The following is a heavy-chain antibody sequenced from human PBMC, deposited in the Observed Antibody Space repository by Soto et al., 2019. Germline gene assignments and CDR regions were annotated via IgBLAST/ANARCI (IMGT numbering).Heavy chain of an antibody. CDR1: GFTFTSSA. V-gene: IGHV1-58*01. D-gene: IGHD4-17*01. J-gene: IGHJ6*02. Sequence: SVKVSFKASGFTFTSSAVQWVRQARGQRLEWIGWIVVGSGNTNYAQKFQERVTITRDMSTSTAYMELSSLRSEDTAVYYCAADQGGDRYYYYYGMDVWGQGTTVTVSS. CDR2: IVVGSGNT. CDR3: AADQGGDRYYYYYGMDV.